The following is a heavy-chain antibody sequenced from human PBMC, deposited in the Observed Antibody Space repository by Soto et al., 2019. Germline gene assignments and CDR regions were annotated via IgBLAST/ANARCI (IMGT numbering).Heavy chain of an antibody. CDR1: GGSFSGYY. V-gene: IGHV4-34*01. J-gene: IGHJ4*02. D-gene: IGHD6-13*01. CDR2: INHSGST. Sequence: SETLSLTCAVYGGSFSGYYWSWIRQPPGKGLEWIGEINHSGSTNYNPSLKSRVTISVDTSKNQFSLKLSSVTAADTAVYYCARDTYEQPLSFDYWGQGTLVTVSS. CDR3: ARDTYEQPLSFDY.